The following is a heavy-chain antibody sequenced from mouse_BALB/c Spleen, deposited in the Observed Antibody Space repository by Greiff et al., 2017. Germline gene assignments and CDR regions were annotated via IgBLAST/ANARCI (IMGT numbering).Heavy chain of an antibody. CDR3: ARTPYYDGSSYWYFDV. CDR1: GFTFSSYG. D-gene: IGHD1-1*01. J-gene: IGHJ1*01. CDR2: ISSGGSYT. Sequence: EVKLEESGGDLVKPGGSLKLSCAASGFTFSSYGMSWVRQTPDKRLEWVATISSGGSYTYYPDSVKGRFTISRDNAKNTLYLQMSSLKSEDTAMYYCARTPYYDGSSYWYFDVWGAGTTVTVSS. V-gene: IGHV5-6*02.